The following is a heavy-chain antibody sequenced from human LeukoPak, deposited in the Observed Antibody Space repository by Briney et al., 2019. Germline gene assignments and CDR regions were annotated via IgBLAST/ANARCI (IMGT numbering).Heavy chain of an antibody. CDR3: TRARSYSNFNFDY. J-gene: IGHJ4*02. D-gene: IGHD4-11*01. CDR2: INPSGGST. Sequence: ASVKVFCKTSGYTFTSYYIHWVRQAPGQGLEWMGIINPSGGSTTYAQKFQGRVTMTRDTSTSTVYMELSSLSSEDTAVFYCTRARSYSNFNFDYWGQGTLVTVSS. V-gene: IGHV1-46*01. CDR1: GYTFTSYY.